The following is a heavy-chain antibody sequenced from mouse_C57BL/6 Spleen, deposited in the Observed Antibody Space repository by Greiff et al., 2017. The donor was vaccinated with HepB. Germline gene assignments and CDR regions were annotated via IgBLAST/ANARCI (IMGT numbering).Heavy chain of an antibody. CDR3: TGGDYDGFAY. CDR1: GFNIKDDY. Sequence: EVQLQQSGAELVRPGASVKLSCTASGFNIKDDYMHWVKQRPEQGLEWIGWIDPENGDTEYASKFQGKATITADTSSNTAYLQLSSLTSEDTAVYYCTGGDYDGFAYWGQGTLVTVSA. V-gene: IGHV14-4*01. D-gene: IGHD2-4*01. J-gene: IGHJ3*01. CDR2: IDPENGDT.